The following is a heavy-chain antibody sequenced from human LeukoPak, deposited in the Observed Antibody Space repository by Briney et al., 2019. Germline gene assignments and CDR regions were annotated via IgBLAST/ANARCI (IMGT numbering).Heavy chain of an antibody. CDR3: ATWAFYHGLDV. D-gene: IGHD1-26*01. Sequence: GGSLTLSCAASGFAFHAFDMHWVRQAPGKGLEWVSLINSVGTKTYYADSVRGRFTISRDNSKNSLYLQMNSLRTEDTALYYCATWAFYHGLDVWGQGTTATISS. CDR1: GFAFHAFD. V-gene: IGHV3-43*02. J-gene: IGHJ6*02. CDR2: INSVGTKT.